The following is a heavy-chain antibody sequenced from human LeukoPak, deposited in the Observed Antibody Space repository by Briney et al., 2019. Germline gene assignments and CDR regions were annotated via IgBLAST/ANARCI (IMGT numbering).Heavy chain of an antibody. V-gene: IGHV4-39*01. CDR1: GGSISSSSYY. CDR3: ARVTIFGVPNFDY. J-gene: IGHJ4*02. CDR2: IYYSGST. D-gene: IGHD3-3*01. Sequence: PSETLSLTRTVSGGSISSSSYYWGWIRQPPGKGLEWIGSIYYSGSTYYNPSLKSRLTISVDTSKNQFSLKLSSVTAADTAVYYCARVTIFGVPNFDYWGQGTLVTVSS.